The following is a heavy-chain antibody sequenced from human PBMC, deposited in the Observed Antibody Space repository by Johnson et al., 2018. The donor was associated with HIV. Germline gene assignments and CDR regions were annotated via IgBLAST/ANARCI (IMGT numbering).Heavy chain of an antibody. CDR1: GFTFSSYA. J-gene: IGHJ3*02. V-gene: IGHV3-30-3*01. Sequence: VQLVESGGGVVQPGRSLRLSCAASGFTFSSYAMHWVRQAPGKGLEWVAVISYDGSNKYYADSVKGRFTLSSDNSKNTLYLKMNSLRAEDTAVYYCARDRYYYGSGSRDAFDIWGQGTMVTVSS. CDR3: ARDRYYYGSGSRDAFDI. D-gene: IGHD3-10*01. CDR2: ISYDGSNK.